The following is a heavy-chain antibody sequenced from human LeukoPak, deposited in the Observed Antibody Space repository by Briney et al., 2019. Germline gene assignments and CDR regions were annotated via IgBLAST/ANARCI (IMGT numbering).Heavy chain of an antibody. V-gene: IGHV4-39*01. Sequence: PSEALSLTCTVSGGSISSSSYYWGWLRQPPGKGLEWVGSIYYSGSTYDNPSLKSRVTISVDTSKNQFSLKLSSVTAADTAVYYCARHGRDFWSGYTNNWFDPWGQGTLVTVSS. CDR3: ARHGRDFWSGYTNNWFDP. CDR2: IYYSGST. CDR1: GGSISSSSYY. D-gene: IGHD3-3*01. J-gene: IGHJ5*02.